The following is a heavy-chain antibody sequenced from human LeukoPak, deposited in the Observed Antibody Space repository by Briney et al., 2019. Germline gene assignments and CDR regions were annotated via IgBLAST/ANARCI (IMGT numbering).Heavy chain of an antibody. J-gene: IGHJ4*02. Sequence: GGSLRLSCAASGFTFSSYSMNWFRQAPGMGLEWVSAIYTDGSTYYTDSVKGRFTISRDNSKNTLFLQMNTLRAEDTAVYFCARESGYAVGDYWGQGTLVTVSS. D-gene: IGHD5-12*01. CDR2: IYTDGST. CDR1: GFTFSSYS. V-gene: IGHV3-53*01. CDR3: ARESGYAVGDY.